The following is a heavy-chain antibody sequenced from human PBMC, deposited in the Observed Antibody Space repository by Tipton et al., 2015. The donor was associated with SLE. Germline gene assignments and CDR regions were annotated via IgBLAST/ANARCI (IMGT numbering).Heavy chain of an antibody. D-gene: IGHD3-16*01. V-gene: IGHV3-30-3*01. CDR3: ARPSRGGRAFDL. CDR2: ISYDGSNK. J-gene: IGHJ2*01. CDR1: GFTFSSYA. Sequence: RSLRLSCAASGFTFSSYAMHWVRQAPGKGLEWVAVISYDGSNKYYADSVKGRFTISRDNAKNSLYLQMNSLRAEDTAVYYCARPSRGGRAFDLWGRGTLVTVSS.